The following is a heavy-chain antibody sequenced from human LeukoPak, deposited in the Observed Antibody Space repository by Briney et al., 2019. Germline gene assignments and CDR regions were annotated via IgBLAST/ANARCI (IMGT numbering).Heavy chain of an antibody. CDR3: AASRDRYGSGACLDY. J-gene: IGHJ4*02. CDR1: GFTFSTCG. CDR2: LSYDVSNE. Sequence: HPGGSLRLSCAAPGFTFSTCGMLGVRGARGEGLVGVTVLSYDVSNEYYADLVKGRFSISRDNPKNPLYLQMNNLRVEGTAVYFCAASRDRYGSGACLDYWGQGTAVTVST. V-gene: IGHV3-33*03. D-gene: IGHD2-15*01.